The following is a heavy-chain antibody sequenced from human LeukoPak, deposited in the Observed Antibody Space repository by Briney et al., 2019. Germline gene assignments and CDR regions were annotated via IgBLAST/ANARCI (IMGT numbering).Heavy chain of an antibody. CDR2: ISSSGSTI. D-gene: IGHD1-26*01. CDR3: ARDENDSGSYYVDNEDY. V-gene: IGHV3-11*01. Sequence: GGSLRLSCAASGFTFSDYDMSWIRQAPGKGLEWVSYISSSGSTIYYADSVKGRFTISRDNAKNSLYLQMNSLRAEDTAVYYCARDENDSGSYYVDNEDYWGQGTLVTVSS. CDR1: GFTFSDYD. J-gene: IGHJ4*02.